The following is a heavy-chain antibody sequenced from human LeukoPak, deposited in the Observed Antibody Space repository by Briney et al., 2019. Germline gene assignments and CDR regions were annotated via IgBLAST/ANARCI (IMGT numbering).Heavy chain of an antibody. CDR2: ISNSGNT. CDR1: GASFTSGDYS. CDR3: ARVGLVATIASDHRRYYYYYMDV. D-gene: IGHD5-12*01. J-gene: IGHJ6*03. V-gene: IGHV4-31*11. Sequence: SETLSLTCAVSGASFTSGDYSCHWIRQHPGKGLEWIGSISNSGNTHYSPSLKSRVTMSVDTSKNQFSLNLDSVTAADTAVYYCARVGLVATIASDHRRYYYYYMDVWGEGTTVTVSS.